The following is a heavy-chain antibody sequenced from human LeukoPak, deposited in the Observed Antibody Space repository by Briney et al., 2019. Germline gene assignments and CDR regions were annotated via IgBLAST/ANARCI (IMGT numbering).Heavy chain of an antibody. J-gene: IGHJ4*02. CDR2: IKQDGAEK. D-gene: IGHD2/OR15-2a*01. Sequence: PGGSLRLSCAASGFTLSTFSMTWVRQAPGKGLEWVASIKQDGAEKYYVDSVKGRFTISRDNAKNSLSLQMDSLRAEDTALYYCARHKYYSFDCWGQGALVTVSS. CDR1: GFTLSTFS. V-gene: IGHV3-7*03. CDR3: ARHKYYSFDC.